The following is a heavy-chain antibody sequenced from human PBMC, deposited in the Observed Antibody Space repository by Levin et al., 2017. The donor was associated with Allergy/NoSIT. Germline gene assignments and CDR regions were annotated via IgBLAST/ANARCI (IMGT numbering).Heavy chain of an antibody. J-gene: IGHJ3*02. CDR3: ARDSGGYASDAFDI. CDR2: IYYSGST. Sequence: SQTLSLTCTVSGGSISSYYWSWIRQPPGKGLEWIGYIYYSGSTNYNPSLKSRVTISVDTSKNQFSLKLSSVTAADTAVYYCARDSGGYASDAFDIWGQGTMVTVSS. D-gene: IGHD5-12*01. CDR1: GGSISSYY. V-gene: IGHV4-59*01.